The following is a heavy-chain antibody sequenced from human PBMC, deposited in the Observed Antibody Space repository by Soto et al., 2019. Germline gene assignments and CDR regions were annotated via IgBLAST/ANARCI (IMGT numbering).Heavy chain of an antibody. CDR1: GGTFSSYT. D-gene: IGHD3-10*01. J-gene: IGHJ4*02. V-gene: IGHV1-69*04. CDR2: IIPILGIA. Sequence: SVKVSCKASGGTFSSYTISWVRQAPGQGLEWMGRIIPILGIANYAQKFQGRVTMTRDTSTSTVYMELSSLRSEDTAVYYCAIDQPIWFGELPQGYFDYWGEGTLVSVSS. CDR3: AIDQPIWFGELPQGYFDY.